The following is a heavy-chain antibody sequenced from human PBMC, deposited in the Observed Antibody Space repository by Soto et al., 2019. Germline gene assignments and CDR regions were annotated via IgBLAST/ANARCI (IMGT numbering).Heavy chain of an antibody. D-gene: IGHD1-1*01. Sequence: PCGSRRLSWAASEYCFCMSVMHWLCQDPGKGLEWVAVISYDGTNTYYADSVNGRFTISRNNSKNTLYLQMNSLRAEDTALYYCARKWKGQRTCSYYGMDVWGQGTMVTVSS. CDR3: ARKWKGQRTCSYYGMDV. CDR2: ISYDGTNT. J-gene: IGHJ6*02. V-gene: IGHV3-30*03. CDR1: EYCFCMSV.